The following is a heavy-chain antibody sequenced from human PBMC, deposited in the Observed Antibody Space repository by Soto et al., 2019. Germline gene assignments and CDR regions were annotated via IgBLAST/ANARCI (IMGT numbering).Heavy chain of an antibody. CDR1: GGSISSYY. J-gene: IGHJ6*02. Sequence: PSETLSLTCTVSGGSISSYYWSWIRQPPGKGLEWIGYIYYSGSTNYNPSLKSRVTISVDTSKNQFSLKLSSVTAADTAVYYCARDSRSSGSYYDYDYYYGMDVWGQGTTVTVSS. CDR3: ARDSRSSGSYYDYDYYYGMDV. D-gene: IGHD1-26*01. CDR2: IYYSGST. V-gene: IGHV4-59*12.